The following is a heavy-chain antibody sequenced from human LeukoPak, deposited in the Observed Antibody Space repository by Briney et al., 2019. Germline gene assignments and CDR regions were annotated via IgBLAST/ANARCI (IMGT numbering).Heavy chain of an antibody. CDR2: INPNSGGT. CDR3: ARGRAEYDFWSGQPFDP. D-gene: IGHD3-3*01. V-gene: IGHV1-2*02. J-gene: IGHJ5*02. Sequence: GASVKVSCKAAGYTFTGYYMHWVRQAPGQGLEWMGWINPNSGGTNDAQKFQGRVTMTRDTSISTAYMELSRLRSDDTAVYYCARGRAEYDFWSGQPFDPWGQGTLVTVSS. CDR1: GYTFTGYY.